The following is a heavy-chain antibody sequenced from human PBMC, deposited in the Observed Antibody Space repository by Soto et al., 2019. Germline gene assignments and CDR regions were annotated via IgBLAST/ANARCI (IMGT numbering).Heavy chain of an antibody. CDR1: GGSVSSGSYY. J-gene: IGHJ4*02. V-gene: IGHV4-61*01. CDR3: ARDPHYYDSSGYYFDY. D-gene: IGHD3-22*01. Sequence: SETLSLTCTVSGGSVSSGSYYWSWIRQPPGKGLQWIGYIYFSGSTNYSPSLKSRVTISVDTSKNQFSLKLRSVTAADTAVYYCARDPHYYDSSGYYFDYWGQGTLVTVSS. CDR2: IYFSGST.